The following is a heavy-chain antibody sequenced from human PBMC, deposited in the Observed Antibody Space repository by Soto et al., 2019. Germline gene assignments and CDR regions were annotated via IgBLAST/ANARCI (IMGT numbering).Heavy chain of an antibody. J-gene: IGHJ4*02. CDR2: ISWNSGSI. D-gene: IGHD6-19*01. V-gene: IGHV3-9*01. Sequence: SLRLSCAASGFTFDDYAMHWVRQAPGKGLEWVSGISWNSGSIGYADSVKGRFTISRDNAKNSLYLQMNSLRAEDTALYYCAKASRGSGWDYWGQGTLVTVSS. CDR3: AKASRGSGWDY. CDR1: GFTFDDYA.